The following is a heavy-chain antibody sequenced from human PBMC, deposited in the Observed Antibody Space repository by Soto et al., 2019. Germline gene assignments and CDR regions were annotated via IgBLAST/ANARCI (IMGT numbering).Heavy chain of an antibody. CDR2: INAGNGNT. Sequence: QVSLVQSGADMEKPGASMKVSCKTSGYTFTSYTVHWVRQAPGQSLQWMGWINAGNGNTKYSQSFQDRVTITRDTAXDKVYMELTSRTSEDTAMYYGARAYGSGPYGNHFHSWGQGVLVTVSS. V-gene: IGHV1-3*01. J-gene: IGHJ5*01. D-gene: IGHD3-10*01. CDR1: GYTFTSYT. CDR3: ARAYGSGPYGNHFHS.